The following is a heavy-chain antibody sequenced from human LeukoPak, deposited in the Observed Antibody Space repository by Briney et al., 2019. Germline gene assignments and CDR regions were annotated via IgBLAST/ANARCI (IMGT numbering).Heavy chain of an antibody. CDR3: AKSPDCSGGSCRPPGY. D-gene: IGHD2-15*01. V-gene: IGHV3-23*01. J-gene: IGHJ4*02. Sequence: PGGSLRLSCGASGFIFSNYAMSWVRQAPGKGLEWVSAISGSGGSTYYADSVKGRFTISRDNSKNTLYLQMNSLRAEDTAVYYCAKSPDCSGGSCRPPGYWGQGTLVTVSS. CDR1: GFIFSNYA. CDR2: ISGSGGST.